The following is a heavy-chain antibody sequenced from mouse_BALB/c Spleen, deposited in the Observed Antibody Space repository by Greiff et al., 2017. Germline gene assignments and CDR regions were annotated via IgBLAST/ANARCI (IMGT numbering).Heavy chain of an antibody. CDR3: ARGRIYYDYWFAY. CDR2: ISYDGSN. Sequence: DVQLVESGPGLVKPSQSLSLTCSVTGYSITSGYYWNWIRQFPGNKLEWMGYISYDGSNNYNPSLKNRISITRDTSKNQFFLKLNSVTTEDTATYYCARGRIYYDYWFAYWGQGTLVTVSA. D-gene: IGHD2-4*01. V-gene: IGHV3-6*02. CDR1: GYSITSGYY. J-gene: IGHJ3*01.